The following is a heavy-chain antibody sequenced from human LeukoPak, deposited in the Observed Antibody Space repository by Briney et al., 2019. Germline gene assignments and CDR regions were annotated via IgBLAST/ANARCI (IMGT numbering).Heavy chain of an antibody. J-gene: IGHJ4*02. D-gene: IGHD3-3*01. CDR1: GYTFTGYY. CDR2: MNPNSGGT. CDR3: ASIGETTSYDFWSGYPDY. Sequence: ASVRVSCKASGYTFTGYYMHWVRQAPGQGLEWLGWMNPNSGGTNYAQTFQGRVTMTRDTFISTAYMELSRLRSDDTAVYYCASIGETTSYDFWSGYPDYWGQGTLVTVSS. V-gene: IGHV1-2*02.